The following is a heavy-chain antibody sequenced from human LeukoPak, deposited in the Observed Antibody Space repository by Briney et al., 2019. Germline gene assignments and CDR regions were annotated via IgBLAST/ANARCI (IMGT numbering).Heavy chain of an antibody. CDR3: ARDQVARDIVVVLTATGTIDY. V-gene: IGHV1-2*02. Sequence: ASVKVSCKASGYTSSGYYMHWVRQATGQGLEWMGWINPNSGDTNYAQKFQGRVTMTRDTSVNTAYMELSRLRSDDTAVYYCARDQVARDIVVVLTATGTIDYWGQGTLVTVSS. D-gene: IGHD2-15*01. J-gene: IGHJ4*02. CDR1: GYTSSGYY. CDR2: INPNSGDT.